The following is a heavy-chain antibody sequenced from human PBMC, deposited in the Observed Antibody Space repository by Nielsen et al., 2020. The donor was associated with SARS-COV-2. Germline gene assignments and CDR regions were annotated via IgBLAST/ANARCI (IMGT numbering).Heavy chain of an antibody. V-gene: IGHV3-30*09. CDR2: ISYDGSNK. J-gene: IGHJ6*02. Sequence: GGSLRLSCAASGFTFSSYAMHWVRQAPGKGLERVAVISYDGSNKYYADSVKGRFAISRDNSKNTLHLQMNSLRIEDTAVYYCARVQTTVVFYYGLDVWGQGTTVTVSS. CDR1: GFTFSSYA. D-gene: IGHD4-23*01. CDR3: ARVQTTVVFYYGLDV.